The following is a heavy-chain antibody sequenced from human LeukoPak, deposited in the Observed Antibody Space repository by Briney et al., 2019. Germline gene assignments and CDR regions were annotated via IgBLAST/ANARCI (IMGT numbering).Heavy chain of an antibody. J-gene: IGHJ4*02. V-gene: IGHV3-9*01. CDR1: GFTFDDYA. D-gene: IGHD3-22*01. CDR3: AKALYDTHLGIAFDY. CDR2: ISWNSGTI. Sequence: PGGPLRLSCAVSGFTFDDYAMHWVRQAPGKGLEWVSGISWNSGTIGYADSVKGRFTISRDNAKNSLYLQMNSLRTEDTALYYCAKALYDTHLGIAFDYWGQGTLVTVSS.